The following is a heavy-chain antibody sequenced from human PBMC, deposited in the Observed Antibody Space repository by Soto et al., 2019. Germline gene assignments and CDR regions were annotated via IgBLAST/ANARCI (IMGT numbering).Heavy chain of an antibody. CDR3: ARASGYYYNSSGCH. V-gene: IGHV4-34*01. CDR1: GGSLTGYY. Sequence: QVQLQQWGAGLLKPSETLSLTCAVYGGSLTGYYWRWIRQTPGKGQEWIGETNHSGSTNDNPSFKSRVTISVDTSKNQYSLRLSSVTAADTAVYYCARASGYYYNSSGCHWGQRALVTVSS. J-gene: IGHJ4*02. D-gene: IGHD3-22*01. CDR2: TNHSGST.